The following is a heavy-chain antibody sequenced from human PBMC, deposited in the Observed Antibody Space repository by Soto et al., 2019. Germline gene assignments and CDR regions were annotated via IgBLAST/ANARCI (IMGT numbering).Heavy chain of an antibody. CDR3: ARDLAIGGFFDP. V-gene: IGHV4-59*02. Sequence: SETLSLTCTVSGGSVDSYYCTWIRQPPGRDLEWIGYIHYTGRTNCNPSLKSRITMSVDASKNQFSLRLSSVTAADTAVYYCARDLAIGGFFDPWGQGTLVTVSS. CDR2: IHYTGRT. D-gene: IGHD3-10*01. CDR1: GGSVDSYY. J-gene: IGHJ5*02.